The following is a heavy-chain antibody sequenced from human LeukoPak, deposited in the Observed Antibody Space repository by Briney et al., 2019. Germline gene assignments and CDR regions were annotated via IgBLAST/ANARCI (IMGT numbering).Heavy chain of an antibody. CDR2: IYYSGST. CDR1: GFTFSDYY. V-gene: IGHV4-38-2*01. D-gene: IGHD1-14*01. Sequence: LRLSCAASGFTFSDYYMSWIRQAPGKGLEWIGSIYYSGSTYYNPSLKSRVTISVDTSKNQFSLKLSSVTAADTAVYYCARGHPTGPFDYWGQGTLVTVSS. CDR3: ARGHPTGPFDY. J-gene: IGHJ4*02.